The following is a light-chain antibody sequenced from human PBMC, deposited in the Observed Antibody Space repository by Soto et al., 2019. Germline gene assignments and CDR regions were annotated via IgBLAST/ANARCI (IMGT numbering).Light chain of an antibody. V-gene: IGKV4-1*01. CDR1: QSVLYSSNNKDC. Sequence: DIVMTQSPEALAVSLGERATINCKSSQSVLYSSNNKDCISWYQQKPGQPPKLLIYWASTRESGVPDRFSGSGSGTDFTLTISSLQAEDVAVYYCQQYSHTPGTFGQGTKLEIK. J-gene: IGKJ2*01. CDR3: QQYSHTPGT. CDR2: WAS.